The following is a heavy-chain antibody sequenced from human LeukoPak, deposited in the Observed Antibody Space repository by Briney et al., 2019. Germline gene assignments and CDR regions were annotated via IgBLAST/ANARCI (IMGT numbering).Heavy chain of an antibody. D-gene: IGHD2-15*01. CDR2: IYPGDSDT. Sequence: GESLKISCKGSGYSFTSYWIGWVRQMPGKGLEWMGIIYPGDSDTRYSPSFQGQVTISADKSISTAFLQWSSLKASDTAMYYCASTPRYCSGTSCQVVYWGQGTLVTVSS. J-gene: IGHJ4*02. V-gene: IGHV5-51*01. CDR1: GYSFTSYW. CDR3: ASTPRYCSGTSCQVVY.